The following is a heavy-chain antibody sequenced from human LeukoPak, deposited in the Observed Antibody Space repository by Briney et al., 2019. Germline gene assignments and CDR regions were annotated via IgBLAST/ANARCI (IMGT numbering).Heavy chain of an antibody. D-gene: IGHD2-15*01. CDR3: ARKRRVGDFDY. CDR1: GGSISSYY. V-gene: IGHV4-59*01. Sequence: PSETLSLTCTVSGGSISSYYWSWIRQPPGKGLEWIGYIYYSGSTNYNPSLKSRVTISVDTSKNQFSLKLSSVTAADTAVYYCARKRRVGDFDYWGQGTLVTVSS. J-gene: IGHJ4*02. CDR2: IYYSGST.